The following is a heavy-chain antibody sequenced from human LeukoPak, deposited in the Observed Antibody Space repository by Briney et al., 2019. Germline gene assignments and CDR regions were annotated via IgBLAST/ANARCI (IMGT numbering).Heavy chain of an antibody. J-gene: IGHJ3*02. Sequence: SETLSLTCTVSGGSVSSGDYYWSWIRQPPGKGLEWIGYIYYSGSTYYNPSLKSRITISVDTSKNQFSLKLSSVTAADTALYYCARGITRRRTFDIWGQGTMVTVSS. V-gene: IGHV4-30-4*01. CDR1: GGSVSSGDYY. CDR2: IYYSGST. D-gene: IGHD3-10*01. CDR3: ARGITRRRTFDI.